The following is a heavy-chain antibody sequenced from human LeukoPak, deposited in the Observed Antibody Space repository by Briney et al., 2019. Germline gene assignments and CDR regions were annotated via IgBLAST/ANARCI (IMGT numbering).Heavy chain of an antibody. V-gene: IGHV6-1*01. J-gene: IGHJ3*02. Sequence: KHSQTLSLTCAISGDSVSTNSGAWTWIRQSPSRGLEWLGRTYYRSKWFNNYAVSVKSRMTINPDTSKNQFSLQLNSVTAEDTAVYYCVRELGSVNGFDIWGQGTMVIVSS. CDR3: VRELGSVNGFDI. D-gene: IGHD3-10*01. CDR1: GDSVSTNSGA. CDR2: TYYRSKWFN.